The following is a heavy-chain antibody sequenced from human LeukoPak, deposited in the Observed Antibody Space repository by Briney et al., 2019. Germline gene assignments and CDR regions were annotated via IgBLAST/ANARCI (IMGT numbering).Heavy chain of an antibody. CDR3: ARHRFYDSSGYYEESYYFDY. D-gene: IGHD3-22*01. Sequence: SSETLSLTCAVYGGSFSGYYWSWIRQPPGKGLEWIGYIYYSGSTNYNPSLKSRVTISVDTSKNQFSLKLSSVTAADTAVYYCARHRFYDSSGYYEESYYFDYWGQGTLVTVSS. CDR2: IYYSGST. J-gene: IGHJ4*02. CDR1: GGSFSGYY. V-gene: IGHV4-59*08.